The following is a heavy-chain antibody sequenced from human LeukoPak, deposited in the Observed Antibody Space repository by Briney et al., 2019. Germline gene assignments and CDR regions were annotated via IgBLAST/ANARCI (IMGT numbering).Heavy chain of an antibody. D-gene: IGHD3-10*01. V-gene: IGHV4-39*01. Sequence: SETLSLTCTVSGGSISSSRYYWGWIRQPPGKGLEWIGTIYYSGSTYYNPSLKSRVTISVDTSKNQFSLKLSSVTAADAAVYYCARQTYVSGSYYNPDYWGQGTLVTVSS. CDR2: IYYSGST. J-gene: IGHJ4*02. CDR1: GGSISSSRYY. CDR3: ARQTYVSGSYYNPDY.